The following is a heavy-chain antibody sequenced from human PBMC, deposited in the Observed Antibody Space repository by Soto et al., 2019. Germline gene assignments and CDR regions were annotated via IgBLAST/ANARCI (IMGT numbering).Heavy chain of an antibody. Sequence: SETLSLTCTVSGGSISSSSYYWGWIRQPPGKGLEWIGSIYYSGSTYYNPSLKSRVTISVDTSKNQFSLKLSSVTAADTAVYYCARLPRKWHRSGYSYGRARDAFDIWGQGTMVTVSS. CDR1: GGSISSSSYY. CDR3: ARLPRKWHRSGYSYGRARDAFDI. CDR2: IYYSGST. V-gene: IGHV4-39*01. D-gene: IGHD5-18*01. J-gene: IGHJ3*02.